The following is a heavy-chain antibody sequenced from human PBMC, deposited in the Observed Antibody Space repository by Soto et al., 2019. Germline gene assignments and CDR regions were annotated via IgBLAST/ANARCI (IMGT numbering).Heavy chain of an antibody. J-gene: IGHJ4*02. CDR2: IYYSGST. V-gene: IGHV4-61*01. D-gene: IGHD3-3*01. CDR3: ARGHDFWSGFSYFDY. CDR1: VGAVSSGSHY. Sequence: ETLSLTCTVSVGAVSSGSHYWSWIRQPPGKRLEWVGYIYYSGSTNYNPSLQSRVTISVDTSKNQFSLKLNSVTAADTAVYYCARGHDFWSGFSYFDYWGQGTLVTVSS.